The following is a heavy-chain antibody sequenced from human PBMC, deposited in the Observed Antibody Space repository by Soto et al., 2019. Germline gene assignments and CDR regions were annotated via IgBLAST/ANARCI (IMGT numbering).Heavy chain of an antibody. D-gene: IGHD3-22*01. CDR3: SIHYKGQRYDSSGYFPFDY. CDR2: IYYSGST. V-gene: IGHV4-39*01. Sequence: SETLSLTCTVSGGSISSSSYYWGWIRQPPGKGLEWIGSIYYSGSTYYNPSLKSRVTISVDTSKNQFSLKLSSVTAADTAVYYCSIHYKGQRYDSSGYFPFDYWGQGTLVTVSS. CDR1: GGSISSSSYY. J-gene: IGHJ4*02.